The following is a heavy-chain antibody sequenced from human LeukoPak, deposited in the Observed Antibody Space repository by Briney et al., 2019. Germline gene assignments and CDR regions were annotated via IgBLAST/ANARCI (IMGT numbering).Heavy chain of an antibody. J-gene: IGHJ4*02. D-gene: IGHD5-12*01. CDR2: ITSSSSYI. CDR1: GFTFSSYS. V-gene: IGHV3-21*04. CDR3: AKNPGGYDYRFDY. Sequence: PGGSLRLSCAASGFTFSSYSMSWVRQAPGKGLEWVSSITSSSSYIYYADSVKGRFTISRDNSKNTLYLQMNSLRAEDTAVYYCAKNPGGYDYRFDYWGQGTLVTVSS.